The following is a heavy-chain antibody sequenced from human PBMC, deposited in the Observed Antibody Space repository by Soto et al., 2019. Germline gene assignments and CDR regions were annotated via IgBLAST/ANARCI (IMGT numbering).Heavy chain of an antibody. D-gene: IGHD3-10*01. CDR2: IYSGGYT. CDR3: ATHAGGGGY. Sequence: EVQLVESGGGLIQPGGSLRLSCAVSGFTVSNNYMSWVRQAPGKGLEGVSVIYSGGYTAYGDSVKGRFTISRDNSKNTLLPQKKGPRAEATAFYYCATHAGGGGYWGQGTLVTVSS. J-gene: IGHJ4*02. V-gene: IGHV3-53*01. CDR1: GFTVSNNY.